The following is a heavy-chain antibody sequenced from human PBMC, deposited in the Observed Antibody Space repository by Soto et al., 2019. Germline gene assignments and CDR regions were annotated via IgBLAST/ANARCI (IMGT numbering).Heavy chain of an antibody. CDR1: GGTFSSYT. V-gene: IGHV1-69*08. CDR2: IIPILGIA. J-gene: IGHJ6*02. D-gene: IGHD2-15*01. CDR3: AREDCSGGSCYTTYYYYYGMDV. Sequence: QVQLVQSGAEVKKPGSSVKVSCKASGGTFSSYTISWVRQAPGQGLEWMGRIIPILGIANYAQKFQGRVKITADKSTSTAYMELRSLRSEDTAVYYCAREDCSGGSCYTTYYYYYGMDVWGQGTTVTVSS.